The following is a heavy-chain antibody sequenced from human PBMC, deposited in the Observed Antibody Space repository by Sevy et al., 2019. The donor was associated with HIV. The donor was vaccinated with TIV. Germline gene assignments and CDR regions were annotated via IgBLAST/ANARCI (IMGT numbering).Heavy chain of an antibody. J-gene: IGHJ1*01. CDR3: ARAPRGSQGPGQDFRH. D-gene: IGHD1-26*01. CDR2: ITANNGNT. CDR1: GYTFTNYH. V-gene: IGHV1-18*01. Sequence: ASVKVSCKASGYTFTNYHITWVRQAPGQGLEWMGWITANNGNTNYAQRLQGRVTMTTDTSTNTAYMELRSLKSDDTAVYYCARAPRGSQGPGQDFRHWGQGTLFTVSS.